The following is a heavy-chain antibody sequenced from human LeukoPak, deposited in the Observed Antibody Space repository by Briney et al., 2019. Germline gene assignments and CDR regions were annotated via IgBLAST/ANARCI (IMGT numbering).Heavy chain of an antibody. CDR2: MNPNSGNT. CDR1: GYTFTSYD. Sequence: GASLKVSCKASGYTFTSYDINWVRQATGHGLEWMGWMNPNSGNTGYAQKFQGRVTMTRNTSISTAYMELSSLRSEDTAVYYCARGLYCSGGSCYSDYWGQGTLVTVSS. D-gene: IGHD2-15*01. V-gene: IGHV1-8*01. CDR3: ARGLYCSGGSCYSDY. J-gene: IGHJ4*02.